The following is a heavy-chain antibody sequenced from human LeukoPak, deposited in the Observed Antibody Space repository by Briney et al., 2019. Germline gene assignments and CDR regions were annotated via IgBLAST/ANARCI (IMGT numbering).Heavy chain of an antibody. CDR3: ARLSRYYDRSGYFFDDY. CDR1: GVSISSSSYY. CDR2: INYSGST. J-gene: IGHJ4*02. D-gene: IGHD3-22*01. V-gene: IGHV4-39*01. Sequence: SETLSLTCTVSGVSISSSSYYWNWIRQPPGKGLEWIGNINYSGSTYYNPSLKSRVTISVDTSKNLFSLKLSSVTAADTAVYYCARLSRYYDRSGYFFDDYWGQGTLATVSS.